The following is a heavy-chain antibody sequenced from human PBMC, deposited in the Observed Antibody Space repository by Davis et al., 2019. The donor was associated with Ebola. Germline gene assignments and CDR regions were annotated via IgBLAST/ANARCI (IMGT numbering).Heavy chain of an antibody. Sequence: SETLSLTCAVYGGSFSGHYWSWIRQPPGKGLEWIGEINHSGSTNYNPSLKSRVTISVDTSKNQFSLKLSSVTAADTAVYYCARGLITFGGAYYFDYWGQGTLVTVSS. D-gene: IGHD3-16*01. CDR3: ARGLITFGGAYYFDY. CDR1: GGSFSGHY. CDR2: INHSGST. V-gene: IGHV4-34*01. J-gene: IGHJ4*02.